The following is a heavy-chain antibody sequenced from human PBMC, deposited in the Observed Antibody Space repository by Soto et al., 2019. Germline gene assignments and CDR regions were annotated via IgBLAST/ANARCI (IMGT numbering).Heavy chain of an antibody. Sequence: QVRLVQSGADVQRPGASVNISCQASGYQFTGSYLHWVRRAPGHGLQWMGMINPDTGSTTYAETFQERVTMTTDKSAGTVFLGLGRLTSDDTATYYCARQYCSGTSCYWYFDFWGQGTFVSVSS. J-gene: IGHJ4*02. V-gene: IGHV1-2*02. CDR3: ARQYCSGTSCYWYFDF. D-gene: IGHD2-2*01. CDR1: GYQFTGSY. CDR2: INPDTGST.